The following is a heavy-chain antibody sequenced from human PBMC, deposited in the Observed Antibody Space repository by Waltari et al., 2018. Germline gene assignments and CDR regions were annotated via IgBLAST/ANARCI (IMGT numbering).Heavy chain of an antibody. CDR2: INHSGST. D-gene: IGHD3-10*01. CDR3: ATYYYGSGSYYNNWFDP. V-gene: IGHV4-34*01. J-gene: IGHJ5*02. CDR1: GGSFSGYY. Sequence: QVQLQQWGAGLLKPSETLSLTCAVYGGSFSGYYWSWIRQPPGKGLEWIGEINHSGSTNYNPSLKSRVTISVDPSKNQFSLKLSSVTAADTAVYYCATYYYGSGSYYNNWFDPWGQGTLVTVSS.